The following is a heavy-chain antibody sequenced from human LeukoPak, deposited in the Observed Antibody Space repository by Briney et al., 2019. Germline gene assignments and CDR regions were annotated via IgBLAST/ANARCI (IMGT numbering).Heavy chain of an antibody. CDR3: ARDHKPYYFDY. Sequence: GGSLRLSCAASGFTFSDYYMSWIRQAPGKGLEWVSYISSSGSTIYYADSVKGRFTISRNNAKNSLYLQMNSLRAEDTAVYYCARDHKPYYFDYWGQGTLVTVSS. J-gene: IGHJ4*02. V-gene: IGHV3-11*04. CDR1: GFTFSDYY. CDR2: ISSSGSTI.